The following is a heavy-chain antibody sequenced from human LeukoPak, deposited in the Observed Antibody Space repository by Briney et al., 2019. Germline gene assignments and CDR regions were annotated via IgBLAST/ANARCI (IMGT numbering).Heavy chain of an antibody. CDR3: ATRQERVRESWFDP. CDR1: GYTFTSYG. Sequence: ASVKVSCKASGYTFTSYGISWVRQAPGQGLEWMGWISAYNGNTNYAQKLQGRVTTTTDTSTSTAYMELRSLRSDDTAVYYCATRQERVRESWFDPWGQGTLVTVSS. CDR2: ISAYNGNT. D-gene: IGHD1-26*01. V-gene: IGHV1-18*01. J-gene: IGHJ5*02.